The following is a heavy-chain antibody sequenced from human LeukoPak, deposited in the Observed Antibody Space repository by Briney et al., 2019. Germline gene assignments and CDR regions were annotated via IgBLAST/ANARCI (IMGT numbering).Heavy chain of an antibody. D-gene: IGHD3-22*01. CDR1: GFTFSTYA. CDR2: ISSSGYSI. V-gene: IGHV3-48*03. Sequence: PGESLRLSCAASGFTFSTYAMNWVRQAPGRGLEWVSYISSSGYSIYYADSVKGRFTISRDNAKSSLYLQMDSLRAEDTSVYYCARHDSSGPIDYWGQGTLVTVSS. CDR3: ARHDSSGPIDY. J-gene: IGHJ4*02.